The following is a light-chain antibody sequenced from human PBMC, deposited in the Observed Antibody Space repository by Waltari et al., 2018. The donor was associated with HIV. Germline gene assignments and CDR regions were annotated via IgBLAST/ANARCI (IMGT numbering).Light chain of an antibody. Sequence: EIVLTQSPATLSLSPGERVTLSCRASQSVSRYLGWYQQKSGQAPRLLIYDVSTRATGIPARFSGSGSGTDFALTISSLEPEDFAVYYCQYRSKWLIFGGGTKVEIK. J-gene: IGKJ4*01. V-gene: IGKV3-11*01. CDR1: QSVSRY. CDR2: DVS. CDR3: QYRSKWLI.